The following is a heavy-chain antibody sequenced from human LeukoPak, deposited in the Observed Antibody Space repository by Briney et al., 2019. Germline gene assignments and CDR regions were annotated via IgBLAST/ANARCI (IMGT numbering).Heavy chain of an antibody. Sequence: SETLSLTCTVSGDTISTSFYYWDWIRQPPGKGLEWIGGNSGTTYYNPSLKSRVTMSVDTSKNQFSLKLSSVTAADTAVYYCAREQYQLLGVFYYYYMDAWGKGTTVTVSS. V-gene: IGHV4-39*07. J-gene: IGHJ6*03. CDR1: GDTISTSFYY. CDR2: NSGTT. D-gene: IGHD2-2*01. CDR3: AREQYQLLGVFYYYYMDA.